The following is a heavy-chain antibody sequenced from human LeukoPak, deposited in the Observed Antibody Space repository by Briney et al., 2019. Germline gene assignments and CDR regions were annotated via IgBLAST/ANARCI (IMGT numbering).Heavy chain of an antibody. J-gene: IGHJ6*03. V-gene: IGHV1-69*05. D-gene: IGHD6-13*01. CDR1: GGTFSSYA. CDR3: ASQAAGTPHYYYYYYMDV. CDR2: IIPIFGTA. Sequence: SVKVSCKASGGTFSSYAISWVRQAPGQGLEWMGGIIPIFGTANCAQKFQGRVTITTAESTSTAYMELSSLRSEDTAVYYCASQAAGTPHYYYYYYMDVWGKGTTVTVSS.